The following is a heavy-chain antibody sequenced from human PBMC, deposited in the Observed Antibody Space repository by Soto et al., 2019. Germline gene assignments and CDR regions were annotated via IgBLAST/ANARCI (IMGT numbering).Heavy chain of an antibody. J-gene: IGHJ4*02. CDR1: GYNFISNG. Sequence: QVQLVQSGAEVKKPGASVKVSCKASGYNFISNGITWVRQAPGQGLEWMGWINTYNGNTNYAQKLQGRVTMTTDTATSTVYMELRSLKFDDTAVYYCARGEYYFDYWGQGTLVTVSS. D-gene: IGHD6-6*01. V-gene: IGHV1-18*04. CDR2: INTYNGNT. CDR3: ARGEYYFDY.